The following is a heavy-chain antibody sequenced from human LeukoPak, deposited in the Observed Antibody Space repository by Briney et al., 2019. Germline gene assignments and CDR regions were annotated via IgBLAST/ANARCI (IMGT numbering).Heavy chain of an antibody. Sequence: SETLSLTCTVSGGSISSSSYYWGWIRQPPGKGLGWIGSIYYSGSTYYNPPLKSRVTISVDTSKNQFSLKLSSVTAADTAVYYCARDWGDLDSFDYWGQGTLVTVSS. J-gene: IGHJ4*02. CDR3: ARDWGDLDSFDY. CDR2: IYYSGST. D-gene: IGHD3-16*01. V-gene: IGHV4-39*07. CDR1: GGSISSSSYY.